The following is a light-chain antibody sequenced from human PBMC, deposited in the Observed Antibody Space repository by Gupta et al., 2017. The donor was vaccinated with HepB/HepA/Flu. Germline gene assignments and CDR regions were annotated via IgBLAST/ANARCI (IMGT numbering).Light chain of an antibody. CDR1: QSLLYTSNNKNY. CDR3: QQEDSTPYT. J-gene: IGKJ2*01. V-gene: IGKV4-1*01. Sequence: DIVMTQSPDSLAVSLGERATINCKSSQSLLYTSNNKNYLAWYQQKPGQPPKLLIYWASTRQSGVPDRISGSGSGTDFTLTISSRQAEDVAVYYCQQEDSTPYTFGQGTKMDIK. CDR2: WAS.